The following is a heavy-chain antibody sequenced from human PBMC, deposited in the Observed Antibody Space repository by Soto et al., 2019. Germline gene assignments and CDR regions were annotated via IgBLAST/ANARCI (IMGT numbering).Heavy chain of an antibody. CDR2: IYYSGST. J-gene: IGHJ6*03. V-gene: IGHV4-59*01. CDR3: ARESLGYCSGGICYSKGHYYYYMDV. Sequence: PSETLSLTCTVSGGSISSYYWSWIRQPPGKGLEWIGYIYYSGSTNYNPSLKSRVTISVDTSKNQFSLKLSSVTAADTAVYYCARESLGYCSGGICYSKGHYYYYMDVWGKGTTVSGSS. CDR1: GGSISSYY. D-gene: IGHD2-15*01.